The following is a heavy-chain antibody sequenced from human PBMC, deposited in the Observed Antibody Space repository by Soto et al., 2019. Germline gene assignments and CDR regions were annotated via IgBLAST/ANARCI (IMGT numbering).Heavy chain of an antibody. V-gene: IGHV3-23*01. CDR2: ISGSGGRT. CDR1: CFPFSSYA. J-gene: IGHJ3*02. Sequence: PGGSLRLSCAASCFPFSSYAMSWVRQTPGKGLEWVSGISGSGGRTYYADSVKGRFTISRDNSNNTLSLQMHILRVEDTAVYFCAKGGYYSLFDIWGQGTMVTVSS. D-gene: IGHD3-16*01. CDR3: AKGGYYSLFDI.